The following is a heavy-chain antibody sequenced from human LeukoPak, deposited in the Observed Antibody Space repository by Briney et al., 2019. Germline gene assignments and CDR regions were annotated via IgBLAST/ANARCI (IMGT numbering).Heavy chain of an antibody. J-gene: IGHJ5*02. CDR2: IYYSGST. Sequence: SETLSLTCTVSGGSISSYYWSWIRQPPGKGLEWIGYIYYSGSTNYNPSLKSRVTISVDTSKNQFSLKLSSVTAADTAVYYCARVGHYGDYDWFDPWGQGTLVTVSS. CDR3: ARVGHYGDYDWFDP. CDR1: GGSISSYY. V-gene: IGHV4-59*08. D-gene: IGHD4-17*01.